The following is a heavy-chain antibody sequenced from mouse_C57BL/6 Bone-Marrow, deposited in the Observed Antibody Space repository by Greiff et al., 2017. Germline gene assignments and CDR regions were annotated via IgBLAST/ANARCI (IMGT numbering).Heavy chain of an antibody. Sequence: LVESGAELVRPGTSVKVSCKASGYAFTNYLIEWVKQRPGQGLEWIGVINPGSGGTNYNEKFKGKATLTADKSSSTAYMQLSSLTSEDSAVYFCARRCGLLRDYAMDYWGQGTSVTVSA. D-gene: IGHD1-1*01. CDR1: GYAFTNYL. J-gene: IGHJ4*01. V-gene: IGHV1-54*01. CDR2: INPGSGGT. CDR3: ARRCGLLRDYAMDY.